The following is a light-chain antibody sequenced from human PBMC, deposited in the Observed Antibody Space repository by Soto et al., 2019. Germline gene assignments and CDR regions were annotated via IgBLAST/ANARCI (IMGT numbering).Light chain of an antibody. Sequence: QSVLTQPPSASGTPGQTVTISCSGSSSNIGSNSVNWFQHLPGAVPKLLIFSNHQRPSGVPDRFSGSKSGTSASLAISGLQTEDDADYYCSACDDSLVVVFGGGTKLTVL. J-gene: IGLJ2*01. CDR3: SACDDSLVVV. V-gene: IGLV1-44*01. CDR1: SSNIGSNS. CDR2: SNH.